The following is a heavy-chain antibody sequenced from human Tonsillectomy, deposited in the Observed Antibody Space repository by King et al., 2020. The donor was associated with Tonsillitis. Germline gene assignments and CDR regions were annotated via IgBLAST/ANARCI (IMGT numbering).Heavy chain of an antibody. J-gene: IGHJ4*02. Sequence: QLVQSGSELKKPGASVKVSCKASGYAFTVYPMSWVRQAPGQGLEWMGWLNTNTRNATYAQAFTGRFVFSLDTSVSTAFLQITSLKADDTAFYFCASVRYCGYGSSYDMDHWGQGTLVTVSS. CDR1: GYAFTVYP. CDR3: ASVRYCGYGSSYDMDH. CDR2: LNTNTRNA. V-gene: IGHV7-4-1*02. D-gene: IGHD2-21*01.